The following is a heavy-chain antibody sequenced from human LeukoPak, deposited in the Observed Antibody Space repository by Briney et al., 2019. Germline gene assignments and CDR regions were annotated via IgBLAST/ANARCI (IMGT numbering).Heavy chain of an antibody. J-gene: IGHJ6*02. Sequence: PSETLSLTCTVSGGSISSYYWSWIRQPPGKGLEWIGYIYYSGSTNYNPSLKSRVTISVDTSKNQFSLKLSSVTAADTAVYYCARSRAAVVMGELIPSFYYGMDVWGQGTTVTVSS. CDR1: GGSISSYY. V-gene: IGHV4-59*01. D-gene: IGHD3-16*01. CDR3: ARSRAAVVMGELIPSFYYGMDV. CDR2: IYYSGST.